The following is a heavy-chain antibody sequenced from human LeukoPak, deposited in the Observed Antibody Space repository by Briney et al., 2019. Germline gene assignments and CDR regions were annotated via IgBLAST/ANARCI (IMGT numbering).Heavy chain of an antibody. CDR3: ARTVVPAALYFDY. V-gene: IGHV3-23*01. J-gene: IGHJ4*02. CDR2: ISGSGDRT. Sequence: GGSPRLSCAASGFTFGAYAMSWVRQAPGKGLEWVSSISGSGDRTYYTDSVKGRFTISRDNSKNTLYLQMNSLRAEDTAVYYCARTVVPAALYFDYWGQGTLVTVSS. D-gene: IGHD2-2*01. CDR1: GFTFGAYA.